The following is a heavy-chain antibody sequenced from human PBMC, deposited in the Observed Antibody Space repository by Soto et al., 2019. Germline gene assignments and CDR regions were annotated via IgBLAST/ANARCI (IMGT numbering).Heavy chain of an antibody. D-gene: IGHD6-13*01. V-gene: IGHV1-3*01. J-gene: IGHJ4*02. Sequence: ASVKVSCKASGYTFTSYAMHWVRQAPGQRLEWMGWINAGNGNTKYSQKFQGRVTITRDTSASTAYMELSSLRSEDTAVYYCARAEVGYSSSWQRLFDYWGQGTLVTVSS. CDR3: ARAEVGYSSSWQRLFDY. CDR1: GYTFTSYA. CDR2: INAGNGNT.